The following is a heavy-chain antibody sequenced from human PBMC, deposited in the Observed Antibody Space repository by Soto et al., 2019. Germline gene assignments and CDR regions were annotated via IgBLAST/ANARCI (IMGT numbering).Heavy chain of an antibody. D-gene: IGHD6-13*01. V-gene: IGHV4-34*01. Sequence: QVQLQQWGAGLLKPSETLSLTCAVYGGSFSGYYWSWIRQPPGKGLEWIGEINHSGSNNYNPSLKSRVTISVDTSKNQFSLKLSSVTAADTAVYYCARTKQLDRFDYWGQGTLVTVSS. J-gene: IGHJ4*02. CDR2: INHSGSN. CDR1: GGSFSGYY. CDR3: ARTKQLDRFDY.